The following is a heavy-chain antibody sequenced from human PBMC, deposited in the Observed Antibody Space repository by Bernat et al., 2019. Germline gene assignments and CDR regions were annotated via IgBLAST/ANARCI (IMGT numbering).Heavy chain of an antibody. CDR2: ISYDGSNK. CDR1: GFTFSSYG. CDR3: AKPRVVGATGPFDY. D-gene: IGHD1-26*01. Sequence: QVQLVESGGGVVQPGRSLRLSCAASGFTFSSYGMHWVRQAPGKGLEWVAVISYDGSNKYYADSVKGRFTISRDNSKNTLYLQMNSLRAEDTAVYYCAKPRVVGATGPFDYWAREPWSPSPQ. V-gene: IGHV3-30*18. J-gene: IGHJ4*02.